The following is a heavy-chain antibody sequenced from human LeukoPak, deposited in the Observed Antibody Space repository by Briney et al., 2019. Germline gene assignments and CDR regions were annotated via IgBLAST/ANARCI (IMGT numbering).Heavy chain of an antibody. J-gene: IGHJ4*02. CDR2: ISSNGGST. V-gene: IGHV3-64D*09. CDR1: GFTFSSYA. Sequence: GGSLRLSCSASGFTFSSYAMYWVRQAPGKGLEYVSAISSNGGSTYYADSVKGIFTISRDNSKNTLYLQMSSLRAEDTAVYYCMKEGVGPTTFFDYWGQGTLVTVSS. CDR3: MKEGVGPTTFFDY. D-gene: IGHD1-26*01.